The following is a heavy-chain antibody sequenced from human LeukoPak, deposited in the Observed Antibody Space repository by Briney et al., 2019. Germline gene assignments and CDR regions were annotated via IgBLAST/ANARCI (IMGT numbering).Heavy chain of an antibody. CDR2: IYYSGST. J-gene: IGHJ4*02. CDR3: ARASDYIRGSFDY. V-gene: IGHV4-39*07. Sequence: PSETLSLTCTVSGGSISSYYWGWIRQPPGKGLEWIGSIYYSGSTYYNPSLKSRVTISVDTSKNQFSLKLSSVTAADTAVYYCARASDYIRGSFDYWGQGTLVTVSS. CDR1: GGSISSYY. D-gene: IGHD4-11*01.